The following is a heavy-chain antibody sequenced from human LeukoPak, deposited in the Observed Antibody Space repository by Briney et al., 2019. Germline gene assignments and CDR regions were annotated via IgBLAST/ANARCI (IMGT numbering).Heavy chain of an antibody. J-gene: IGHJ4*02. CDR3: ARAYYDFWSGMDGYFDY. D-gene: IGHD3-3*01. CDR1: GGSISSGSYY. Sequence: SETLSLTCTVSGGSISSGSYYWSWIRQPAGKGLEWIGRIYTSGSTNYNPSLKSRVTISVDTSRNQFSLKLSSVTAADTAVYYCARAYYDFWSGMDGYFDYWGQGTLVTVSS. V-gene: IGHV4-61*02. CDR2: IYTSGST.